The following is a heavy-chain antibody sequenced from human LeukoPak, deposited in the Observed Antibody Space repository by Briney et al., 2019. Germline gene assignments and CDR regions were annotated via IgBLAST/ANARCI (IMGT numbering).Heavy chain of an antibody. CDR1: GFTFSSYA. D-gene: IGHD3-10*01. CDR3: AKDLHYYGSGGSRFDY. J-gene: IGHJ4*02. V-gene: IGHV3-23*01. CDR2: ISGSGGST. Sequence: PGGSLRLSCAASGFTFSSYAMSWVRQAPGKGLEWVSAISGSGGSTYYADSVKGRFTISRDNSKNTLYLQMNSLRAEDTAVYYCAKDLHYYGSGGSRFDYWGQGTLVTVSS.